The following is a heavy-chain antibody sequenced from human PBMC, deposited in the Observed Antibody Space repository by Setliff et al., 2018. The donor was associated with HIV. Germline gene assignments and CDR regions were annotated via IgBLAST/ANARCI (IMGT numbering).Heavy chain of an antibody. J-gene: IGHJ5*02. Sequence: GASVKVSCKASGYTFTSYGISWVRQAPGQGLEWMGWISAYNGNTNYAQQLQGRVTLTTDTSTSTAYMELRSLGSDDTAVYYCARFAVAGTKWSDPWGQGTLVTVSS. V-gene: IGHV1-18*01. CDR2: ISAYNGNT. D-gene: IGHD6-19*01. CDR3: ARFAVAGTKWSDP. CDR1: GYTFTSYG.